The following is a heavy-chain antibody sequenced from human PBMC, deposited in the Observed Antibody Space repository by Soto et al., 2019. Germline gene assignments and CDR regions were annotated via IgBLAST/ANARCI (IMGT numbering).Heavy chain of an antibody. V-gene: IGHV3-30*18. CDR2: ISYDGSNK. J-gene: IGHJ4*02. CDR1: GFTFSSYG. CDR3: AKDRYYEGSGPAAADY. Sequence: QVQLVESGGGVVQPGRSLRLSCAASGFTFSSYGMHWVRQAPGKGLEWVAVISYDGSNKYYADSVKGRFTISRDNSKNTLYLQMNSLRAEDTAVYYCAKDRYYEGSGPAAADYWGQGTLVTVSS. D-gene: IGHD3-22*01.